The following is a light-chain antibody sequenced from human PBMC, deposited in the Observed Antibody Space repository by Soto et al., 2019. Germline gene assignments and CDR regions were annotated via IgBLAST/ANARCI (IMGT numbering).Light chain of an antibody. Sequence: SYELTQPPSVSVAPGKTASVARGGSNIRSKSVHWYQKKSGQAPVLVMYYDSDRPSGIPERFSGSNSGNTATLTISRVEAGDEADYYCQVWDISSGHVVFGGGTQLTVL. CDR2: YDS. CDR3: QVWDISSGHVV. CDR1: NIRSKS. J-gene: IGLJ7*01. V-gene: IGLV3-21*01.